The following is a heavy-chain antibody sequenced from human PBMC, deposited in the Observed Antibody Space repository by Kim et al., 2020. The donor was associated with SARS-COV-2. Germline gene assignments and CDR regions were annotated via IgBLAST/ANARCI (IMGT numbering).Heavy chain of an antibody. D-gene: IGHD3-10*01. CDR3: ARGDYGSGSYYSDY. J-gene: IGHJ4*02. Sequence: ADSVKDRYTIPRDNSKNTLYLQMNGLRAEDTAVYYCARGDYGSGSYYSDYWGQGTLVTVSS. V-gene: IGHV3-53*01.